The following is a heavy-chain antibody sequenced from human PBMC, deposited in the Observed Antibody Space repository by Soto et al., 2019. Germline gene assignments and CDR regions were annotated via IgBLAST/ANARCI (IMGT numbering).Heavy chain of an antibody. D-gene: IGHD6-13*01. J-gene: IGHJ4*02. CDR3: AKDGASAGTFDY. CDR1: GFTFSTYA. V-gene: IGHV3-30*18. Sequence: QVQLVESGGGVAHPGRSLRLSCAASGFTFSTYAMQWVRQAPGKGLEWVAVISSDGSTKFYADSVKGRFTVSRDNSKSTLYLQMSSLRAEDTAVYFCAKDGASAGTFDYWGQGTLVTVSS. CDR2: ISSDGSTK.